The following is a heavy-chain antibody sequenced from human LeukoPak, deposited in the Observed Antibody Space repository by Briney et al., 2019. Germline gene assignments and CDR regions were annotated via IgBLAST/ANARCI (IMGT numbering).Heavy chain of an antibody. J-gene: IGHJ4*02. CDR3: ARVRTFDY. V-gene: IGHV3-48*01. CDR1: GFTFSSYS. CDR2: ISSSSSTI. Sequence: PGGSLRLSCAAFGFTFSSYSMNWVRQAPGKGLEWVSYISSSSSTIYYADSVKGRFTISRDNAKNSLYLQMNSLRAEDTAVYYCARVRTFDYWGQGTLVTVSS.